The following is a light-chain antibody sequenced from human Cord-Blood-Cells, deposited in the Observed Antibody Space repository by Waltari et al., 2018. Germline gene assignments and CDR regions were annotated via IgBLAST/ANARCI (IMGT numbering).Light chain of an antibody. CDR2: AAS. CDR1: QSISSY. J-gene: IGKJ2*01. Sequence: DIQTTPSPSSLSASVGDRVTITCRASQSISSYLNWYQQKPGKAPKLLIYAASSLQSGVPSRFSGSGFGTDFTLTISSLQPEDFATYYCQQSYSTPLYTFGQGTKLEIK. CDR3: QQSYSTPLYT. V-gene: IGKV1-39*01.